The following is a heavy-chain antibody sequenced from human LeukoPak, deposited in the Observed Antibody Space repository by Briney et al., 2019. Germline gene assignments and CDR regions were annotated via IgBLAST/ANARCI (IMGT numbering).Heavy chain of an antibody. CDR2: IIPIFGTA. CDR1: GGTFNSYA. CDR3: ARDGSYGSGSYLSV. Sequence: SVKVSCKASGGTFNSYAISWVRQAPGQGLEWMGGIIPIFGTANYAQKFQGRVKITADESTSTAYMELSSLRSEDTAVYYCARDGSYGSGSYLSVWGQGTLVTVSS. J-gene: IGHJ4*02. V-gene: IGHV1-69*13. D-gene: IGHD3-10*01.